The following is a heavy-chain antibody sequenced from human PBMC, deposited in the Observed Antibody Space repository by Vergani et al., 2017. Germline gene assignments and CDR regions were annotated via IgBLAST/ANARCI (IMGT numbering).Heavy chain of an antibody. CDR2: IYYSGST. D-gene: IGHD2-21*02. Sequence: QLQLQESGPGLVKPSETLSLTCTVSGASISSSSYYWGWIRQPPGKGLEWIGSIYYSGSTYYNPSLKSRVTISVDTSKNQFSLKLSSVTAADTAVYYCARHLAYGGGDCYPYYYGMDVWGQGTTVTVSS. V-gene: IGHV4-39*01. CDR3: ARHLAYGGGDCYPYYYGMDV. J-gene: IGHJ6*02. CDR1: GASISSSSYY.